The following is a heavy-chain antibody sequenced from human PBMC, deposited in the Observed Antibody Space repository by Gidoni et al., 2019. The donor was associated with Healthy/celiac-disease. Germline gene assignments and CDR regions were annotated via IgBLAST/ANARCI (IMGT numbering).Heavy chain of an antibody. D-gene: IGHD3-22*01. CDR2: IYYSGST. CDR1: GGSISRYY. CDR3: ARAQGDSSGYYYAVFDY. J-gene: IGHJ4*02. Sequence: QVQLQESGPGLVKPSETLSLTCTVSGGSISRYYWSWIRQPPGKGLEWIGYIYYSGSTNYNPSLKSRVTISVDTSKNQFSLKLSSVTAADTAVYYCARAQGDSSGYYYAVFDYWGQGTLVTVSS. V-gene: IGHV4-59*01.